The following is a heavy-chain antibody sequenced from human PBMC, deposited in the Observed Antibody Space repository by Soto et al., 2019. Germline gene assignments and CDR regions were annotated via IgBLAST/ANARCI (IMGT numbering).Heavy chain of an antibody. V-gene: IGHV1-2*04. CDR2: INPNSGGT. Sequence: ASVKVSCKASGYTFTGYYMHWVRQAPGQGLEWMGWINPNSGGTNYAQKFQGWVTMTRDTSISTAYMELSRLRSDDTAVYYCARPREAGKNYYGVDVWGQGTTVTVSS. CDR3: ARPREAGKNYYGVDV. J-gene: IGHJ6*02. D-gene: IGHD6-19*01. CDR1: GYTFTGYY.